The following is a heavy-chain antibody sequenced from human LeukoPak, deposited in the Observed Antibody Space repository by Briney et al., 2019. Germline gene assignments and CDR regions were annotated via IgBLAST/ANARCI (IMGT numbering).Heavy chain of an antibody. Sequence: SETLSLTCIVSGGSISSGNNNWSWMRQYPGKGLEWIGYIYYTGRTNYNPSLESRLTISVDTSKNQFSLELTSLTAADTAVYYCARERAGARAHFDYWGQGTLVTVSS. D-gene: IGHD3-10*01. CDR3: ARERAGARAHFDY. CDR1: GGSISSGNNN. CDR2: IYYTGRT. V-gene: IGHV4-31*03. J-gene: IGHJ4*02.